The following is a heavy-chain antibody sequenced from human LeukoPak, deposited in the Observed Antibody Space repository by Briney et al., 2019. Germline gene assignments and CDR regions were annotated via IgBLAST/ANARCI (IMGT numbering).Heavy chain of an antibody. V-gene: IGHV3-7*01. D-gene: IGHD3-10*01. CDR3: ARERGFDY. Sequence: PGGSLRLSRADSGFTFSSYWMSWVRQAPGKGLEWVANIKQDRSEKYYVDSVKGRFTISRDNANNSLYLQMNSLRAEDTAVYYCARERGFDYWGQGTLVTVSS. CDR2: IKQDRSEK. CDR1: GFTFSSYW. J-gene: IGHJ4*02.